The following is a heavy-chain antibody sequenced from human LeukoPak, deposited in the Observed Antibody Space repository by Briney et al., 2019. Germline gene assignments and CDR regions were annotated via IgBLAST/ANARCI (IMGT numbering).Heavy chain of an antibody. Sequence: GGSLRLSCAVSGFTVSSNYMSWVRQAPGKELEWVSVIYSGGSTHYADSVKGRFTISRDNSKNTLFLQMNSLRAEDTAVYYCARADGTGGSYDYWGQGTLVTVSS. CDR1: GFTVSSNY. CDR2: IYSGGST. D-gene: IGHD3/OR15-3a*01. CDR3: ARADGTGGSYDY. V-gene: IGHV3-53*01. J-gene: IGHJ4*02.